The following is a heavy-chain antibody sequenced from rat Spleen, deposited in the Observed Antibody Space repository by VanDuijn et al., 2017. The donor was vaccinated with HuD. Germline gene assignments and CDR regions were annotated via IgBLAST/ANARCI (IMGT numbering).Heavy chain of an antibody. D-gene: IGHD1-1*01. V-gene: IGHV5S10*01. CDR2: IIYDGSRT. J-gene: IGHJ1*01. CDR1: GFPFSDYA. Sequence: EVQLVESGGGLVQPGNPLKLSCAASGFPFSDYAMAWVRQSPKKGLEWVATIIYDGSRTYYRDSVKGRFTISRDNTKTTLYLQIDSLRSEDTATYYCATDKTVAYYWYFDFWGPGTMVTVSS. CDR3: ATDKTVAYYWYFDF.